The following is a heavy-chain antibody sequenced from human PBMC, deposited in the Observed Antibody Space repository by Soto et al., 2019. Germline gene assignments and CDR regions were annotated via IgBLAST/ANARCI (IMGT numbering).Heavy chain of an antibody. J-gene: IGHJ3*02. V-gene: IGHV4-59*01. CDR2: IYYSGST. CDR3: ARAHYYDILTGPLAFDI. D-gene: IGHD3-9*01. CDR1: GGSISSYY. Sequence: SETLSLTCTVSGGSISSYYWSWIRQPPGKGLEWIGYIYYSGSTNYNPSLKSRVTISVDTSKSQFSLKLSSVTAADTAVYYCARAHYYDILTGPLAFDIWGQGTMVTVSS.